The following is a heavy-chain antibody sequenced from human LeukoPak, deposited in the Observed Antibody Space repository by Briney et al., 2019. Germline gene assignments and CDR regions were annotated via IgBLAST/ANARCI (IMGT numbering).Heavy chain of an antibody. D-gene: IGHD6-13*01. CDR1: GFTFSSYG. J-gene: IGHJ4*02. V-gene: IGHV3-30*03. CDR2: VSSDGSIK. CDR3: ARGYSSSWLGYFDY. Sequence: QSGGSLRLSCAASGFTFSSYGIHWVSQAPGKGLEWGAVVSSDGSIKYYADSGKGRFTISRDTSKNTVYLQMNSLGTEDTAFYYCARGYSSSWLGYFDYWGQGTLVTVSS.